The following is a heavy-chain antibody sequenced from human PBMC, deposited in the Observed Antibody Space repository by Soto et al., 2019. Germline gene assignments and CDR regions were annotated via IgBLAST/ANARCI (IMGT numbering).Heavy chain of an antibody. J-gene: IGHJ4*02. D-gene: IGHD3-3*01. V-gene: IGHV4-4*02. Sequence: SETLSLTCTVSGGSMSSSNWWNWVRQSPGKGLEWIGEAHHSGRTNYNPSLKSRVTISVDKSKNHFSLKLSSVTAADTAVYYCARSGRLWSGDPPSDYWGQGSLVTVSS. CDR1: GGSMSSSNW. CDR3: ARSGRLWSGDPPSDY. CDR2: AHHSGRT.